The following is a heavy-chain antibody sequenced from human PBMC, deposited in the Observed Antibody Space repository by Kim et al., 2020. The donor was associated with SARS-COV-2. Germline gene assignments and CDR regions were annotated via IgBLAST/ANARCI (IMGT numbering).Heavy chain of an antibody. CDR1: GGVVSSGYYY. CDR2: IHYRGSN. CDR3: AKANRHDDVGYFLKYYFDS. J-gene: IGHJ4*02. Sequence: SETLSLTCTVSGGVVSSGYYYWSWIRQHPGEGLEWIGYIHYRGSNYYNPSLKSRVTMSLDTSKNQCSLKLTSVTAADTAVYYCAKANRHDDVGYFLKYYFDSWGQGALVTVSS. D-gene: IGHD1-1*01. V-gene: IGHV4-31*03.